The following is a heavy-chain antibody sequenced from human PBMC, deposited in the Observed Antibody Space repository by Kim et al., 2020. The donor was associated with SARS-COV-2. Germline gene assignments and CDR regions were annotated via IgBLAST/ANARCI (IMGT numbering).Heavy chain of an antibody. Sequence: ASVKVSCKASGYTFTSYGISWVRQAPGQGLEWMGWISAYNGNTNYAQKLQGRVTMTTDTSTSTAYMELRSLRSDDTAVYYCARGSEIDSSGYYYPGGYYYGMDVWGQGTTVTVSS. CDR3: ARGSEIDSSGYYYPGGYYYGMDV. J-gene: IGHJ6*02. CDR2: ISAYNGNT. V-gene: IGHV1-18*01. D-gene: IGHD3-22*01. CDR1: GYTFTSYG.